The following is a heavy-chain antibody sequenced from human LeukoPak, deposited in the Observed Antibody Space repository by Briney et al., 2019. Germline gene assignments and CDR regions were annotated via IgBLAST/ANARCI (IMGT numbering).Heavy chain of an antibody. J-gene: IGHJ4*02. CDR3: ARDLGYCSGSTCYVGYFDY. Sequence: PGGSLRLSCAASGFTFSSYGMHWVRQAPGKGLEWVSLIYSDVSTHHADSVKGRFTISRDISKNTLYLHMNSLRAVDTAVYYCARDLGYCSGSTCYVGYFDYWGQGTLVTVSS. V-gene: IGHV3-66*01. D-gene: IGHD2-15*01. CDR2: IYSDVST. CDR1: GFTFSSYG.